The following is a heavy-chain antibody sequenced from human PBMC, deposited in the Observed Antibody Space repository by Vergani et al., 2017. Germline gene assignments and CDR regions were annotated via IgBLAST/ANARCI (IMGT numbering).Heavy chain of an antibody. CDR2: VFYGGRT. CDR3: ARHISGVRPSSMTAFDY. CDR1: GDSISTSSYA. D-gene: IGHD6-6*01. J-gene: IGHJ4*02. Sequence: QMQLQESGPGLVKPSEPLSLSCTVPGDSISTSSYAWGWIRQPPGKTLEWIGTVFYGGRTSYNPSHKSRVTLSLDTSKKQISLNRTSVTAADTAVYYCARHISGVRPSSMTAFDYWGQGTLVTVSS. V-gene: IGHV4-39*01.